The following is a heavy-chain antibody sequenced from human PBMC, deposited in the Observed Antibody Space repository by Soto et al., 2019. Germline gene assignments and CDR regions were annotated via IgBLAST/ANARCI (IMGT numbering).Heavy chain of an antibody. CDR3: ARDIVVVPAAIPNYYYYGMDV. J-gene: IGHJ6*02. D-gene: IGHD2-2*01. V-gene: IGHV1-18*01. CDR2: ISAYNGNT. Sequence: QVQLVQSGAEVKKPGASVKVSCKASGYTFTSYGISWVRQAPGQGLEWMGWISAYNGNTNYAQKLQGRVTMTTDTSTSTASMELRSLRSDDTAVYYCARDIVVVPAAIPNYYYYGMDVWGQGTTVTVSS. CDR1: GYTFTSYG.